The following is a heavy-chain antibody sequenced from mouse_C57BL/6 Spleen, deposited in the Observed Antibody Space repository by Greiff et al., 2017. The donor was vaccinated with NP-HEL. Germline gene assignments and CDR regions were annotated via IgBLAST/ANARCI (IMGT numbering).Heavy chain of an antibody. CDR1: GYTFTSYW. D-gene: IGHD2-2*01. V-gene: IGHV1-55*01. CDR2: IYPGSGST. J-gene: IGHJ3*01. CDR3: ARGGAMVTVPLY. Sequence: QVQLQQSGAELVKPGASVKMSCKASGYTFTSYWITWVKQRPGQGLEWIGDIYPGSGSTNYNEKFKSKATLTVDTSSSTAYMQLSSLTSEDSAVYYCARGGAMVTVPLYWGQGTLVTVSA.